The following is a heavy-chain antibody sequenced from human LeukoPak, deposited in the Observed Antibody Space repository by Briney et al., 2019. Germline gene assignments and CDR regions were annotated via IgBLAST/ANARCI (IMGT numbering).Heavy chain of an antibody. V-gene: IGHV4-38-2*01. D-gene: IGHD4-17*01. CDR1: SYSISSGSY. CDR2: IFHSGNS. Sequence: SETLSLTCAASSYSISSGSYWGWIRQSPGEGLEWVGSIFHSGNSYYNPSLKSRLTMSVDTSKNQFSLKLTSVTAADTALYYCARVTYVDDMLYQYFDYWGQGILVTVSS. J-gene: IGHJ4*02. CDR3: ARVTYVDDMLYQYFDY.